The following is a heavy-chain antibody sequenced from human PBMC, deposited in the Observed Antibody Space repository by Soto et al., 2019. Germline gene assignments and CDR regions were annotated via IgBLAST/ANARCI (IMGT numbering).Heavy chain of an antibody. Sequence: PSETLSLTCTVSGGSISSSSYYWGWIRQPPGKGLEWIGSIYYSGSTYYNPSLKSRVTISVDTSKNQFSLKLSSVTAADTAVYYCARLDLSYYYDSSGYGGNWFDPWGQGTLVTVSS. CDR3: ARLDLSYYYDSSGYGGNWFDP. CDR1: GGSISSSSYY. J-gene: IGHJ5*02. CDR2: IYYSGST. V-gene: IGHV4-39*01. D-gene: IGHD3-22*01.